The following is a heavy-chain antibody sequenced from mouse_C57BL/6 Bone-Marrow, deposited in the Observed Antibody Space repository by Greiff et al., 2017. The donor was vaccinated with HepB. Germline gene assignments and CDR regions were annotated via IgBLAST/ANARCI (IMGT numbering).Heavy chain of an antibody. D-gene: IGHD4-1*02. Sequence: VQLQQPGAELVKPGASVKLSCKASGYTFTSYWMHWVKQRPGQGLEWIGMIHPNSGSTNYNEKFKSKATLTVDKSSSTAYMQLSSLTSEDSAVYYCARWATGTSGAWFAYWGQGTLVTVSA. J-gene: IGHJ3*01. CDR1: GYTFTSYW. CDR2: IHPNSGST. V-gene: IGHV1-64*01. CDR3: ARWATGTSGAWFAY.